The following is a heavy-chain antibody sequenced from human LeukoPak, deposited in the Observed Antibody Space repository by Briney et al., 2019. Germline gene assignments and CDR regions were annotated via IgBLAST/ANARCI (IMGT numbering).Heavy chain of an antibody. J-gene: IGHJ4*02. Sequence: SGTLSLTCTVSGDSINSLDLWSWVRQPPGKGLEWIGEVYLSGTTHSNPSVKSRVTISIDKSKNQFFLNLSSVTAADTAVYYCAGLVGRYSSGLYYYYFDYWGQGTLVTVSS. CDR2: VYLSGTT. CDR1: GDSINSLDL. D-gene: IGHD3-22*01. V-gene: IGHV4-4*02. CDR3: AGLVGRYSSGLYYYYFDY.